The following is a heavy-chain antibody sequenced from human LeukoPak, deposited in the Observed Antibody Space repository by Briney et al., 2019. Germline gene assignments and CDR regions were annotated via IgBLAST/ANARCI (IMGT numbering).Heavy chain of an antibody. D-gene: IGHD6-13*01. CDR2: IYCSGST. Sequence: SETLSLTCTVSGGSVSSGCYYWSWIRQPPGKGLEWIGYIYCSGSTNYNPSLKSRVTISVDTSKNQFSLKLSSVTAADTAVYYCAREGSGSSWYYTAYYFDYWGQGTLVTVSS. CDR1: GGSVSSGCYY. J-gene: IGHJ4*02. CDR3: AREGSGSSWYYTAYYFDY. V-gene: IGHV4-61*01.